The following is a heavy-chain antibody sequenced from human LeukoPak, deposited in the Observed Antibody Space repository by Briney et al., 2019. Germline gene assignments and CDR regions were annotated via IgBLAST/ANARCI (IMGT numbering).Heavy chain of an antibody. Sequence: PSETLSLTCTVSGGSISSSSYYWGWIRQPPGKGLEWIGSIYYSGSTYYNPSLKSRVTISVDTSKNQFSLKLSSVTAADTAVYYCASLHGVQSYYDSSYLADWGQGTLVTVSS. CDR3: ASLHGVQSYYDSSYLAD. CDR2: IYYSGST. CDR1: GGSISSSSYY. V-gene: IGHV4-39*07. D-gene: IGHD3-22*01. J-gene: IGHJ4*02.